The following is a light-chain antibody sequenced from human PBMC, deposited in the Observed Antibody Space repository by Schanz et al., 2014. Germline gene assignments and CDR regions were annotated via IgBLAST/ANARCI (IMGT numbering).Light chain of an antibody. V-gene: IGLV2-14*01. J-gene: IGLJ2*01. CDR1: SSDVGGYNY. CDR2: EVS. CDR3: RSYTSSSTLI. Sequence: QSALTQPASVSGSPGQSVTISCTGTSSDVGGYNYVSWYQQHPGKAPKLMIYEVSKRPSGVPDRFSGSKSGNTASLAITGLQSEDEADYYCRSYTSSSTLIFGGGTKLTVL.